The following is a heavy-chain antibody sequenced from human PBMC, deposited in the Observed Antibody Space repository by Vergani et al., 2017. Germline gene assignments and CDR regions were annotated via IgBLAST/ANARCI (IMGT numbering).Heavy chain of an antibody. J-gene: IGHJ6*04. CDR3: ARGGGIVVVTDV. CDR1: GGSFSGYY. CDR2: INHSGST. Sequence: QVQLQQWGAGLLKPSETLSLTCAVYGGSFSGYYWSWIRQPPGKGLEWIGEINHSGSTNYNPSLKSRVTISVDTSKNQFSLKLSSVTAADTAVYYCARGGGIVVVTDVWGKGTTVTVSS. V-gene: IGHV4-34*01. D-gene: IGHD2-2*01.